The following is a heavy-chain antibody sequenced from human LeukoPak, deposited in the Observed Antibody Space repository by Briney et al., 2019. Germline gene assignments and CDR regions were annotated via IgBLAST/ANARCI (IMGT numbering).Heavy chain of an antibody. CDR1: GGSVSSSSYH. J-gene: IGHJ4*02. CDR3: ARQQNGDYDLDY. D-gene: IGHD4-17*01. CDR2: INHSGST. V-gene: IGHV4-39*01. Sequence: SETLSLTCTVSGGSVSSSSYHWSRIRQPPGKGLEWIGEINHSGSTNYNPSLKSRVTISVDTSKNQFSLKLSSVTAADTAVYYCARQQNGDYDLDYWGQGTLVTVSS.